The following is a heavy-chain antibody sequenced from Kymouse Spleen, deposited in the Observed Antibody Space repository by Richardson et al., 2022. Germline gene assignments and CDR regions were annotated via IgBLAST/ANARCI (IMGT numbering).Heavy chain of an antibody. Sequence: QVQLQQWGAGLLKPSETLSLTCAVYGGSFSGYYWSWIRQPPGKGLEWIGEINHSGSTNYNPSLKSRVTISVDTSKNQFSLKLSSVTAADTAVYYCARGYCSSTSCHHFDYWGQGTLVTVSS. D-gene: IGHD2-2*02. CDR3: ARGYCSSTSCHHFDY. J-gene: IGHJ4*02. CDR1: GGSFSGYY. CDR2: INHSGST. V-gene: IGHV4-34*01.